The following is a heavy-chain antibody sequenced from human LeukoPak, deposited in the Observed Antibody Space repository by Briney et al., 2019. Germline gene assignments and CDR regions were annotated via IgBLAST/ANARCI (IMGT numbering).Heavy chain of an antibody. D-gene: IGHD3-10*01. V-gene: IGHV1-18*01. Sequence: ASVKVSCKASGYTFTSYGISWARQAPGRGLEWMGWISAYNGNTNYAQKLQGRVTMTTDTSTSTAYMELRSLRSDDTAVYYCARGGLWFGELLGTFDYWGQGTLVTVSS. CDR1: GYTFTSYG. CDR2: ISAYNGNT. J-gene: IGHJ4*02. CDR3: ARGGLWFGELLGTFDY.